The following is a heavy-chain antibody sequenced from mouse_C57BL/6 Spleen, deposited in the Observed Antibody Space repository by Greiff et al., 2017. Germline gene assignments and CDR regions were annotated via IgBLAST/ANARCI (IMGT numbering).Heavy chain of an antibody. Sequence: QVQLQQPGAELVKPGASVKLSCKASGYTFTSYWMHWVKQRPGQGLEWIGMIHPNSGSTNYNEKFKSKATLTVDKSSSTAYMQLSSLTSEDSAVYYCARSLYYYGSSYVWYFDVWGTGTTVTVSS. CDR1: GYTFTSYW. CDR3: ARSLYYYGSSYVWYFDV. D-gene: IGHD1-1*01. CDR2: IHPNSGST. V-gene: IGHV1-64*01. J-gene: IGHJ1*03.